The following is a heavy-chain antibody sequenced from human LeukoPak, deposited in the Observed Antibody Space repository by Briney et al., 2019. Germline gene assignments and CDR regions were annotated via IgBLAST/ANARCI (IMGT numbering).Heavy chain of an antibody. CDR2: ISAYNGNT. CDR3: ATGGYYDSSGKYNWFDP. V-gene: IGHV1-18*01. CDR1: GYTFTSYG. D-gene: IGHD3-22*01. Sequence: ASVKVSCKASGYTFTSYGISWVRQAPGQGLEWMGWISAYNGNTNYAQKLQGRVTMTTDTSTSTAYMELRSLRSDGTAVYYCATGGYYDSSGKYNWFDPWGQGTLVTVSS. J-gene: IGHJ5*02.